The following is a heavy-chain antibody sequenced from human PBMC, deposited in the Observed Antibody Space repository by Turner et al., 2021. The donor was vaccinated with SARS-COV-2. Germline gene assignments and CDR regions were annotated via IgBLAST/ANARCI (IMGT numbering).Heavy chain of an antibody. V-gene: IGHV5-51*01. CDR3: ARLADYYEE. CDR1: RYSCTSYW. CDR2: IYPGDADT. J-gene: IGHJ4*02. D-gene: IGHD3-16*01. Sequence: EVQLVQSGAEVQKPGVSLTISCKASRYSCTSYWIGWVRQMTGKGLEWMGIIYPGDADTRYSPSFQGQVTISADKSISTAYLQWSSLKASDTDMYYCARLADYYEEWGQGTLVTVSS.